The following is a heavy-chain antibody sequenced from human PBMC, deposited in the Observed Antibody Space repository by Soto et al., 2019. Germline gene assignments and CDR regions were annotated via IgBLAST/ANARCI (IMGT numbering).Heavy chain of an antibody. D-gene: IGHD4-4*01. CDR1: GYTFTGYY. J-gene: IGHJ6*02. Sequence: GASVKVSCKASGYTFTGYYMHWVRQAPGQGLEWMGWINPNSGGTNYAQKFQGWVTMTRDTSISTAYMELSRLGSDDTAVYYCAGAYYSNYGGPTEDYGMDVWGQGTTVTVSS. CDR2: INPNSGGT. V-gene: IGHV1-2*04. CDR3: AGAYYSNYGGPTEDYGMDV.